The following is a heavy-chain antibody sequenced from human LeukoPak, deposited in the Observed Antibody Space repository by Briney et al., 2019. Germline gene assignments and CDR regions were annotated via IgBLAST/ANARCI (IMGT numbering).Heavy chain of an antibody. CDR1: GGYISSSSYY. V-gene: IGHV4-39*02. D-gene: IGHD3-22*01. J-gene: IGHJ1*01. Sequence: SETLSLTCTVSGGYISSSSYYWGWIRQPPGKGLEGIRDIYYTGSTYYNSALKSRLTVSIDTTKNHISVKLASVTAAGTAVYYCARRRYYGSTGYLDWGQGTLITGSS. CDR2: IYYTGST. CDR3: ARRRYYGSTGYLD.